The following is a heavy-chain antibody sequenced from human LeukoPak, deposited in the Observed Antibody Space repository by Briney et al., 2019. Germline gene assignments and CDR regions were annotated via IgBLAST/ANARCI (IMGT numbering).Heavy chain of an antibody. CDR3: AKVVSGYHFDY. CDR2: ISGSGGNT. J-gene: IGHJ4*02. V-gene: IGHV3-23*01. Sequence: GGSLRLSCAASGFTFSSYGTSWVRRAPGKGPEWVSGISGSGGNTYYADSAKGRFAISRDNSQNTLYLQMNTLRAEDTAVYYCAKVVSGYHFDYWGQGTLVTVSS. CDR1: GFTFSSYG. D-gene: IGHD5-12*01.